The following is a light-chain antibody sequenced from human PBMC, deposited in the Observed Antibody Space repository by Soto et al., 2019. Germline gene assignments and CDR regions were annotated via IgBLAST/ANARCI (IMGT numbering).Light chain of an antibody. V-gene: IGLV1-44*01. Sequence: QSVLTQPPSASETPGQRVTTSCSGSSSNIGINTVDWFQQLPGTAPKLLIYNNNQRPSGVPDRFSGSKSGTSASLAISGLQSEDESDYYCAAWDDSLTGYVFGTGTKVTVL. J-gene: IGLJ1*01. CDR2: NNN. CDR1: SSNIGINT. CDR3: AAWDDSLTGYV.